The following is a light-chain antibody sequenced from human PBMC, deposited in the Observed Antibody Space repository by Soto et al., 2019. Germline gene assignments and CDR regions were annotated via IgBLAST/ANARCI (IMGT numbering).Light chain of an antibody. CDR2: DAS. CDR3: QQRSNWIT. V-gene: IGKV3-11*01. Sequence: PGERATLSCRASPSVTNYLAWYQQKPGQPPRLLIYDASNRATGIPARFSGSGSGTDFTLTISSLEPKDFAVYYCQQRSNWITFGQGTRLEIK. J-gene: IGKJ5*01. CDR1: PSVTNY.